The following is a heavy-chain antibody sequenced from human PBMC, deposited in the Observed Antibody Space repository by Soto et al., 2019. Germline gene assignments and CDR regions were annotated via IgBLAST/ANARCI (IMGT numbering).Heavy chain of an antibody. V-gene: IGHV2-5*02. Sequence: QITLKESGPTLVKPTQTLTLTCTFSGFSLSTTAEGVNWIRQPPGKPLEWLALIYWDDTKHYSSSLKNRLTISKDTSKNQVVLTMTNMDPVDTATYYCAHGSGWLSDQWGQGTLVTVSS. J-gene: IGHJ4*02. CDR3: AHGSGWLSDQ. CDR2: IYWDDTK. CDR1: GFSLSTTAEG. D-gene: IGHD6-19*01.